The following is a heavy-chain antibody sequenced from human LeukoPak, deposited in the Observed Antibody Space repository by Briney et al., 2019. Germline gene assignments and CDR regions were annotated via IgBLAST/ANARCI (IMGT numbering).Heavy chain of an antibody. CDR1: GFTFSSYE. Sequence: PGGSLRLSCAASGFTFSSYEMNWVRQAPGKGLEWVSYISSSGSTIYYADSVKGRFTISRDNAKNSLYLQMNSLRAEDTAVYYCAGDLTEPAPRGKIRYFDWFTPLGVTEREIWGQGTMVTVSS. CDR3: AGDLTEPAPRGKIRYFDWFTPLGVTEREI. D-gene: IGHD3-9*01. CDR2: ISSSGSTI. V-gene: IGHV3-48*03. J-gene: IGHJ3*02.